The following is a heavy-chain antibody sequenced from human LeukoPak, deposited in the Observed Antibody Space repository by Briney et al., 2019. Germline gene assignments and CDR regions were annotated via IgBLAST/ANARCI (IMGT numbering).Heavy chain of an antibody. D-gene: IGHD4-23*01. CDR2: IYYTGST. CDR1: GGSISSTDYY. Sequence: NSSETLSLTCSVSGGSISSTDYYWGWIRQPPGKGLEWIGSIYYTGSTFYNPSLKSRVTISADTSKNQLSLKLSSVTAADTAVYYCARESIEHGGNPDYWGQGTLVTVSS. CDR3: ARESIEHGGNPDY. J-gene: IGHJ4*02. V-gene: IGHV4-39*07.